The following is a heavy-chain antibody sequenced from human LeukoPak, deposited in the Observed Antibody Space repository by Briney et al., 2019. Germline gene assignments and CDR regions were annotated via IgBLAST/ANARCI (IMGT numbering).Heavy chain of an antibody. Sequence: PGRSLRLSCAASGFTFSSYAMHWVRQAPGKGLEWVAVISYDGSNKYYADSVKGRFTISRDNSKNTLYLQMNSLRAEDTAVYYCAKRPKGYCSGGSCYRGYFDYWGQGTLVTVSS. CDR1: GFTFSSYA. J-gene: IGHJ4*02. CDR2: ISYDGSNK. D-gene: IGHD2-15*01. CDR3: AKRPKGYCSGGSCYRGYFDY. V-gene: IGHV3-30-3*02.